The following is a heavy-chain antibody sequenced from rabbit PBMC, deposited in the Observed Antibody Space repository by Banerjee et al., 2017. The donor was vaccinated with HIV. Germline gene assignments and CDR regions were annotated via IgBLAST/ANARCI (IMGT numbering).Heavy chain of an antibody. D-gene: IGHD4-1*01. V-gene: IGHV1S40*01. CDR2: IYVGSSGST. J-gene: IGHJ4*01. CDR3: ARYNSGWDGYFNL. Sequence: QQLVESGGDLVKPGASLTLTCTASGFSFSSSYYMCWVRQAPGKGLEWIACIYVGSSGSTYYASWAKGRFTISKTSSTTVTLQMTSLTAADTATYFCARYNSGWDGYFNLWGQGTLVTVS. CDR1: GFSFSSSYY.